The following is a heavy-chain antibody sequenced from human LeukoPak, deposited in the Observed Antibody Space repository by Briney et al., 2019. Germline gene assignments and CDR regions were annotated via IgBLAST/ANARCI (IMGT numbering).Heavy chain of an antibody. CDR3: ARDSYQGTSCYN. V-gene: IGHV1-2*02. J-gene: IGHJ4*02. CDR1: GYTFTGYY. Sequence: ASVKVSCKASGYTFTGYYMHWVRQAPGQGLEWMGWINPNSGGTNYAQKFQGRVTTTRDTSISTAYMELSRLRSDDTAVYYCARDSYQGTSCYNWGQGTLVTVSS. D-gene: IGHD2-2*01. CDR2: INPNSGGT.